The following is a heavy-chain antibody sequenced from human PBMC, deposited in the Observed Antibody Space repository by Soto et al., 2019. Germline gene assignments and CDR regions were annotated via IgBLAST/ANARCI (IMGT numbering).Heavy chain of an antibody. CDR3: ARGRGYGSGSYYSRWFDP. J-gene: IGHJ5*02. CDR1: GYTFTSYG. V-gene: IGHV1-18*01. CDR2: ISAYNGNT. D-gene: IGHD3-10*01. Sequence: QVQLVQSGAEVKKPGASVKVSCKASGYTFTSYGISLVLQAPGQVLELMGWISAYNGNTNYAQKHQGRVTMTTVTSPSTAYMELRSMRSDDTAVYYCARGRGYGSGSYYSRWFDPWGQGTLVTVSS.